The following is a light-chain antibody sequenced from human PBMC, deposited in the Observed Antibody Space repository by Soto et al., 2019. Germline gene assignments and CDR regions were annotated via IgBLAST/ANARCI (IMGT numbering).Light chain of an antibody. CDR2: GAS. V-gene: IGKV3-20*01. Sequence: EIVLTQSPGTLSLSPGEKATLSCRATQAGFRNYIGWYQQKPGQAPRRLIFGASIRATGIPDRFSGSGSGTDFSLTITSLEPEDFAVYYCQQYGSSGTFGQGTKVDI. CDR3: QQYGSSGT. J-gene: IGKJ1*01. CDR1: QAGFRNY.